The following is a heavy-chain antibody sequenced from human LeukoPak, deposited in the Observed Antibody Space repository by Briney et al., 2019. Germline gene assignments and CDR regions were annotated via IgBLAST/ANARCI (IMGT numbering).Heavy chain of an antibody. CDR3: ARGWYASSGYYFDY. V-gene: IGHV3-48*03. D-gene: IGHD3-22*01. CDR2: ISSSGSTI. J-gene: IGHJ4*02. CDR1: GFTFSSYE. Sequence: GGSLRLSCAASGFTFSSYEMNWVRQAPGKGLEWVSYISSSGSTIYYAESVKGRFTISRDNAQNSLYLQMSSLRAEDTTLYYCARGWYASSGYYFDYWGQGTLVTVSS.